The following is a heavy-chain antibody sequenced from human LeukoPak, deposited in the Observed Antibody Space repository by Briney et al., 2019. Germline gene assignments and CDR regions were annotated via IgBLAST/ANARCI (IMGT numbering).Heavy chain of an antibody. Sequence: GGTLRLSCAASGFTFSSYWMHWVRQAPGKGLVWVSRLNSDGSTTSYADSVKGRFTISRDNAKNTVYLQMNSVRAEDTAVYYCSRDTADDAFDIWGQGTMVTVSS. CDR3: SRDTADDAFDI. CDR1: GFTFSSYW. CDR2: LNSDGSTT. J-gene: IGHJ3*02. V-gene: IGHV3-74*01.